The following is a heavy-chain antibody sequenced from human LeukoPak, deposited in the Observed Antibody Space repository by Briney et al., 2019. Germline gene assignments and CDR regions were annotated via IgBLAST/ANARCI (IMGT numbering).Heavy chain of an antibody. Sequence: SETLSLTCTVSGVSISSYYWSWIRQPPGKGLEWIGYIYYSGSTNYNPSLKSRVTISVDTSKNQFSLKLSSVTAADTAVYYCARGRADSSGYFEYFQHWGQGTLVTVSS. D-gene: IGHD3-22*01. J-gene: IGHJ1*01. V-gene: IGHV4-59*01. CDR1: GVSISSYY. CDR2: IYYSGST. CDR3: ARGRADSSGYFEYFQH.